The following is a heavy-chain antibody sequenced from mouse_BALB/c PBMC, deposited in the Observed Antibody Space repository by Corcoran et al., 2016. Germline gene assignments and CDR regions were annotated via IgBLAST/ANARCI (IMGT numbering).Heavy chain of an antibody. D-gene: IGHD2-14*01. CDR1: GYTFTDYE. CDR3: TRYRYRYWFAY. V-gene: IGHV1-15*01. Sequence: QVQLQQSGAELVRPGASVTLSCKASGYTFTDYEMHWVKQTPVHGLEWIGAIDPETGGTTYNQKFKGKATLTADKSSSTAYMELRSLTSEDSAVYYCTRYRYRYWFAYGGQGTLVTVSA. CDR2: IDPETGGT. J-gene: IGHJ3*01.